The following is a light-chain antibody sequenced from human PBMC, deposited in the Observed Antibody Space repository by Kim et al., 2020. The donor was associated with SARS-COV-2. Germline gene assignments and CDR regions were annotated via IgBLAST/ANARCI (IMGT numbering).Light chain of an antibody. CDR3: AAWDDSLNGPV. J-gene: IGLJ3*02. Sequence: QSVLTQPPSASGTPGQRVTISCSGSSSNIGSNTVSWYQQLPGTAPKLLIYNNNQRPSRVPDRFSGSKSGTSASLAISGLQSEDEADYCCAAWDDSLNGPVFGGGTQLTVL. V-gene: IGLV1-44*01. CDR2: NNN. CDR1: SSNIGSNT.